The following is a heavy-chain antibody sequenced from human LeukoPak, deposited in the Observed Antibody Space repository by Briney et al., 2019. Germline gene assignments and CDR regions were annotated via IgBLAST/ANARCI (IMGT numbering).Heavy chain of an antibody. Sequence: GGSLRLSCAASGFYFDDNVMHWVRQAPGEGLEWVSTIIGDGNGRYYADSVKGRCTISRDNSKNSLYLQMNSLRTEDTAFYYCAKGDSAAFDYWGQGTLVSVSS. V-gene: IGHV3-43*02. J-gene: IGHJ4*02. CDR1: GFYFDDNV. CDR3: AKGDSAAFDY. D-gene: IGHD4-11*01. CDR2: IIGDGNGR.